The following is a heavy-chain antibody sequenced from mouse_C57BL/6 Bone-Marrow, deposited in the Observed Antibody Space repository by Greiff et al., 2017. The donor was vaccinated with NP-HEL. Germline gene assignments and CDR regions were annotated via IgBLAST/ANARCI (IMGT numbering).Heavy chain of an antibody. Sequence: EVQLQQSGPVLVKPGASVKMSCKASGYTFTDYYMNWVKQSHGKSLEWIGVINPYNGGTSYNQKFKGKATLTVDKSSSTAYMELNSLTSEDSAVYYCARRDYGSSPYAMDYWGKGTSVTVSS. CDR1: GYTFTDYY. D-gene: IGHD1-1*01. CDR2: INPYNGGT. V-gene: IGHV1-19*01. J-gene: IGHJ4*01. CDR3: ARRDYGSSPYAMDY.